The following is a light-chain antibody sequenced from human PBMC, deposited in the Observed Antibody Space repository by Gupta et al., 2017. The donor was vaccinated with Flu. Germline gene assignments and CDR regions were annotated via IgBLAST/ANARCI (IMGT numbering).Light chain of an antibody. J-gene: IGKJ3*01. CDR3: QHYGTSPFT. Sequence: LSLSPGETAALTCRARKSVSSTYLAWYQQRPGQAPRLLIYGASSRATGIPDRFSGSGSGTDFTLTISRLEPEDFAVYYCQHYGTSPFTFGPGTKVDIK. CDR1: KSVSSTY. CDR2: GAS. V-gene: IGKV3-20*01.